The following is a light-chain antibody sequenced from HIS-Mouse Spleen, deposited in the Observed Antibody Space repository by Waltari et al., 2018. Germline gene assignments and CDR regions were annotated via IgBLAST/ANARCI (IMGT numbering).Light chain of an antibody. Sequence: SYELTQPTSVSVSPGQTARITCSGDALPKQHAYWYQQKPGQAPVLVIYKDSERPSGIPERFSGSSSGTTVTLTISGVQAEDEADYYCQSADSSGTGWVFGGGTKLTVL. CDR1: ALPKQH. J-gene: IGLJ3*02. V-gene: IGLV3-25*03. CDR2: KDS. CDR3: QSADSSGTGWV.